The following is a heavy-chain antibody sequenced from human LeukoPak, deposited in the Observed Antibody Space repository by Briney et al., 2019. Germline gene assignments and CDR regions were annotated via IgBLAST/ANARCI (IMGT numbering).Heavy chain of an antibody. D-gene: IGHD6-13*01. CDR1: GYTFTSYG. J-gene: IGHJ4*02. CDR2: ISAYNGNT. V-gene: IGHV1-18*01. CDR3: ARVGYSSSWMYFDY. Sequence: ASVKVSCMASGYTFTSYGISWVRQAPGQGLEWMGWISAYNGNTNYAQKLQGRVTMTTDTSTSTAYMELRSLRSDGTAVYYCARVGYSSSWMYFDYWGQGTLVTVSS.